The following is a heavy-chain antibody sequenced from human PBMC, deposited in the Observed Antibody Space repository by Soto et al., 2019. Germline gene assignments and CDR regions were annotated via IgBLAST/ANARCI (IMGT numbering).Heavy chain of an antibody. V-gene: IGHV3-48*01. J-gene: IGHJ6*03. CDR1: GFTFSSYS. CDR2: ISSSSSTI. Sequence: PGGSLRLSCAGSGFTFSSYSMNWVRQAPGKGQEWVSYISSSSSTIYYADSVKGRFTISRDNAKNSLYLQMNSLRAEDTAVYYCSGDRTVTYYYMHVWGNATTITVS. CDR3: SGDRTVTYYYMHV. D-gene: IGHD3-10*01.